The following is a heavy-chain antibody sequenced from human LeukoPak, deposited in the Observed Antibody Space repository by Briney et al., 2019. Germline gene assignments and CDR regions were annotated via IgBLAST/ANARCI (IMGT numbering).Heavy chain of an antibody. CDR2: ISSGSSYT. CDR1: GFTFSDYY. D-gene: IGHD3-22*01. J-gene: IGHJ4*02. CDR3: ARPIYYYDSSAQY. V-gene: IGHV3-11*03. Sequence: PGGSLRLSCAASGFTFSDYYMSWIRQAPGKGPEWVSYISSGSSYTNYADSVKGRFTISRDNAKNSLYLQMNSLRAEDTAVYYCARPIYYYDSSAQYWGQGTLVTVSS.